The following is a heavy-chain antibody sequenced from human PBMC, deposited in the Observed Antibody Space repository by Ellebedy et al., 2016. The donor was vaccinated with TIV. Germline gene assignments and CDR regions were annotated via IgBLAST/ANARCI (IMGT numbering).Heavy chain of an antibody. Sequence: GSLRLSCTVSGGSLSSFYWSWIRQPPGKGLEWIGYIYSSGSTNYNPSLKSRVTISVDTSKNQFSLKLSSVTAADTAVYYCAGRPASILNSGLVYWGQGTLVTVSS. V-gene: IGHV4-59*01. CDR1: GGSLSSFY. CDR3: AGRPASILNSGLVY. CDR2: IYSSGST. D-gene: IGHD4-23*01. J-gene: IGHJ4*02.